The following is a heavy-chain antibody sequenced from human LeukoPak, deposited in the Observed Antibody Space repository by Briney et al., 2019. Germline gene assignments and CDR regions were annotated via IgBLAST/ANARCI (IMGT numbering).Heavy chain of an antibody. J-gene: IGHJ4*02. CDR1: GGSISSYY. V-gene: IGHV4-59*01. D-gene: IGHD4-23*01. CDR2: TYYSGNT. CDR3: ARASGYGGNSIDY. Sequence: PSETLSLTCTVSGGSISSYYWSWIRQPPGRGLEWVGNTYYSGNTHYNPSLKSRVTISVDPSKNQFSLMLSSVTAADTALYYCARASGYGGNSIDYWGQGTLVTVSS.